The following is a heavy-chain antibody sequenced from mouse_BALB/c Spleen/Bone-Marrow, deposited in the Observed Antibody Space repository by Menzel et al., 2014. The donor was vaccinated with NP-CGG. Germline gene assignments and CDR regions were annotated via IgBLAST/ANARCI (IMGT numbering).Heavy chain of an antibody. CDR1: GYTFTSYY. Sequence: QVQLKQSGAELVKPGASVKLSCKASGYTFTSYYMYWVKQRPGQGLEWIGEINPSNGGTNFNEKFKSRATLTVDKSSSTAYMQLSSLTSEDSAVYYCTRLPRWGQGTSVTVSS. V-gene: IGHV1S81*02. CDR2: INPSNGGT. J-gene: IGHJ4*01. D-gene: IGHD6-1*01. CDR3: TRLPR.